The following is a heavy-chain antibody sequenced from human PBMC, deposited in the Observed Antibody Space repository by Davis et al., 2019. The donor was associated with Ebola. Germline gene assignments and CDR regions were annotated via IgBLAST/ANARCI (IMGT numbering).Heavy chain of an antibody. CDR1: GYTFTSYG. CDR2: INPHNGNT. D-gene: IGHD1-1*01. CDR3: ARAQFPTTSDH. J-gene: IGHJ4*02. V-gene: IGHV1-18*04. Sequence: AASVKVSCKASGYTFTSYGITWVRQAPGQGLEWMGWINPHNGNTNYAQSVQGRVTMTTDTSTTTAYMEVGSLGSDDTAVYYCARAQFPTTSDHWGQGTLVTVSS.